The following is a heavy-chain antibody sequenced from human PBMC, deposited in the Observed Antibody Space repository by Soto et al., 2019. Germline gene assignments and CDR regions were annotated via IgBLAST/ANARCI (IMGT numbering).Heavy chain of an antibody. CDR1: GFSLSSSGVG. CDR2: IYWDDDK. D-gene: IGHD2-15*01. V-gene: IGHV2-5*02. Sequence: QITLKESGPTLVKPTQTLTLTCTFSGFSLSSSGVGVGWIRQPPGKALEWLTFIYWDDDKRYSPSLKSRLTITKDTSKNQVVLTLTTIDPVDTATYYCARLVVAGITYYFDPWGQGTPLTVSS. J-gene: IGHJ4*02. CDR3: ARLVVAGITYYFDP.